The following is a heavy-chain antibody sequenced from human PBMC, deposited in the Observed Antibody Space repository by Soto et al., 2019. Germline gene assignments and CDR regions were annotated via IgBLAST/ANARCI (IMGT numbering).Heavy chain of an antibody. D-gene: IGHD5-18*01. CDR2: IFYSGNT. V-gene: IGHV4-61*08. Sequence: SETLSLTCTVSGVSISSGDYYWSWIRQPPGKGLEWIGYIFYSGNTNYNPALKSRVTISVDTSKSQFSLKLSSVTAADTAVYYCAKDSGYNYGYFRWFDPWGQGTLVTVSS. CDR1: GVSISSGDYY. CDR3: AKDSGYNYGYFRWFDP. J-gene: IGHJ5*02.